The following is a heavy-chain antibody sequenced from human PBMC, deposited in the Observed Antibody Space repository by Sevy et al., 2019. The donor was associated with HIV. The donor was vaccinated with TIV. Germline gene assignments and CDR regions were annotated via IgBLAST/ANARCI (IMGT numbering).Heavy chain of an antibody. J-gene: IGHJ4*02. CDR3: AIVPRDGGDY. Sequence: GGSLRLSCAASGFIFSSYSMNWVRQAPGKGLEWISYISTGSTTIYYADSVKGRFTVSRDNARSSLFLQMNSLRDEDRAVYYCAIVPRDGGDYWGQGTLVTVSS. V-gene: IGHV3-48*02. D-gene: IGHD3-16*01. CDR1: GFIFSSYS. CDR2: ISTGSTTI.